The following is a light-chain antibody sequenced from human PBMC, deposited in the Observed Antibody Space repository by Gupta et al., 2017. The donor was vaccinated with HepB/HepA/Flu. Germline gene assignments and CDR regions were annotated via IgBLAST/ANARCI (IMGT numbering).Light chain of an antibody. CDR2: QDS. CDR3: QAGDSSSIVV. Sequence: SSALPQPLSVSVSPGQTASITCSGDKLGDKYACWYQQKPGQSPVLVIYQDSKRPAGIPERFSGSNSGNTATLTIRGTQAMDEADYYGQAGDSSSIVVFGGGTKLTVL. V-gene: IGLV3-1*01. CDR1: KLGDKY. J-gene: IGLJ2*01.